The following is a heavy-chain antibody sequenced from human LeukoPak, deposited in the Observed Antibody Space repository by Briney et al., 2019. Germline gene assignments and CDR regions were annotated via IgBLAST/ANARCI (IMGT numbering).Heavy chain of an antibody. J-gene: IGHJ3*02. CDR1: GFTFSGFW. V-gene: IGHV3-7*01. CDR2: INSDGSEG. D-gene: IGHD6-13*01. Sequence: GGSLRLSCAVSGFTFSGFWMSWSRQAPGKGLEWVASINSDGSEGYYADVVKGRFTISRDNAKNSLYLQINSLRAEDTAVYYCARDGGSSWYGAFDIWGQGTMVTVSS. CDR3: ARDGGSSWYGAFDI.